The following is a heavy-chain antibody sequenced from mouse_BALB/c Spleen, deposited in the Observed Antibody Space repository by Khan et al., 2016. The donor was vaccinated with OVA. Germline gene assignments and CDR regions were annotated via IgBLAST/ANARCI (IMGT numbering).Heavy chain of an antibody. CDR3: ARSRCLLPAMDY. CDR2: INTNTGEP. CDR1: GYTFTNYG. D-gene: IGHD1-1*01. Sequence: QIQLVQSGPELKKPGETVKISCKASGYTFTNYGMNWVKQAPGKGLKWMGWINTNTGEPTYAEEFKGRFAFSLETADSTAYLQINNLKNDDTATYFCARSRCLLPAMDYWGQGTSVTVSS. J-gene: IGHJ4*01. V-gene: IGHV9-3*02.